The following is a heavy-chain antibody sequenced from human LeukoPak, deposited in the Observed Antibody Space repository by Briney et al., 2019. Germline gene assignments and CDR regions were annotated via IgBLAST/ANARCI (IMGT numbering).Heavy chain of an antibody. CDR2: ISGSGGST. V-gene: IGHV3-23*01. CDR1: GFTVSSNY. Sequence: PGGSLRLSCAASGFTVSSNYMGWVRQAPGKGLEWVSAISGSGGSTYYADSVKGRFTISRDNSKNTLYLQMNSLRAEDTAVYYCAKGNGLRGYSYGSNFDYWGQGTLVTVSS. D-gene: IGHD5-18*01. CDR3: AKGNGLRGYSYGSNFDY. J-gene: IGHJ4*02.